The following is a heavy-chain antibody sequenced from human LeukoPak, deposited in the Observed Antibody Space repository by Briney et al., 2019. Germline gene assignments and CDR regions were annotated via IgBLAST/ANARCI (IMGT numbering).Heavy chain of an antibody. CDR3: VSGGGYPFET. Sequence: GGSLRLSCAASGLTFSKYWMHWVRQAPGKGLEWIAIIKSDGSDKFYADSVKGRFTISRDNTNYALNLQMSSPKGEDTAIYCVVSGGGYPFETWGQGTQVTVSS. CDR2: IKSDGSDK. V-gene: IGHV3-7*01. J-gene: IGHJ5*02. CDR1: GLTFSKYW. D-gene: IGHD2-21*01.